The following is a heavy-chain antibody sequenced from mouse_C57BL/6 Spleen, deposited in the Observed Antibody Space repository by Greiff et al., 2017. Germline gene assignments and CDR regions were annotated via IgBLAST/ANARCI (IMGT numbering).Heavy chain of an antibody. J-gene: IGHJ1*03. D-gene: IGHD1-1*01. CDR2: IYPGDGDT. Sequence: QVQLQQSGAELVKPGASVKISCKASGYAFSSYWMNWVKQRPGKGLEWIGQIYPGDGDTNYNGKFKGKATLTADKSSSTAYMQLSSLTSEDSAVYFGARRYYSRSHWYFDVWGTGTTVTVSS. V-gene: IGHV1-80*01. CDR1: GYAFSSYW. CDR3: ARRYYSRSHWYFDV.